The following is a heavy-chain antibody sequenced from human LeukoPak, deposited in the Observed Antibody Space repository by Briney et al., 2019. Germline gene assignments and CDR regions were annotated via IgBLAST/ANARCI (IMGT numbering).Heavy chain of an antibody. V-gene: IGHV3-20*04. D-gene: IGHD3-22*01. J-gene: IGHJ4*02. Sequence: PGGSLRLSCAASGFSSGDYAMNWVRQAPGKGLEWVAGVHYNEDKTSYADSVKGRFTISRDNSKNSLYLQINSLRVEDTALYFCARGQWLTEQYFDYWGQGSQVTVSS. CDR2: VHYNEDKT. CDR3: ARGQWLTEQYFDY. CDR1: GFSSGDYA.